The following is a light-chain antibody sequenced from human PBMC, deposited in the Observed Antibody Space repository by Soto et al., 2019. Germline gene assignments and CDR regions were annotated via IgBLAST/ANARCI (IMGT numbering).Light chain of an antibody. Sequence: DIVMTQSPDSLAVSLGERATINCKSSQTVLYSSNNKNYLAWYQQKPGQPPKLLIYWASIRQSGVPDRFSGSGSGTDFTLTISSLQAEDVASYYCQQYYSTPLTFGGGTKVELK. CDR3: QQYYSTPLT. J-gene: IGKJ4*01. CDR1: QTVLYSSNNKNY. CDR2: WAS. V-gene: IGKV4-1*01.